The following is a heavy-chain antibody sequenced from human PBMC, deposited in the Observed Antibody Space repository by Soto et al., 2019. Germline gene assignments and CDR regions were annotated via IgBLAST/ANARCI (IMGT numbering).Heavy chain of an antibody. J-gene: IGHJ3*01. CDR1: GFTFSSYS. Sequence: EVQLVESGGGLVKPGGSLRLSCAASGFTFSSYSMNLVRQAPGKGLEWVSSISSGSDYIFYADSVKGRFTISRDNAKNSLFLQMNSLTAEDTAVYYCARSPVGDAFNVWGQGTVVTVSS. V-gene: IGHV3-21*01. CDR2: ISSGSDYI. CDR3: ARSPVGDAFNV.